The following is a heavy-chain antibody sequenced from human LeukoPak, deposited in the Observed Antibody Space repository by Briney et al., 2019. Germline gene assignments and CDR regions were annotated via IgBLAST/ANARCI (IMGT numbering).Heavy chain of an antibody. Sequence: GASVKVSCKASGGTFSSYAISWVRQAPGQGLELMGGIIPIFGTANYAQKFQGRVTITTDESTSTAYMELSSLRSEDTAVYYCASSVVPAAPWAFDIWGQGTMVTVSS. CDR1: GGTFSSYA. V-gene: IGHV1-69*05. J-gene: IGHJ3*02. D-gene: IGHD2-2*01. CDR2: IIPIFGTA. CDR3: ASSVVPAAPWAFDI.